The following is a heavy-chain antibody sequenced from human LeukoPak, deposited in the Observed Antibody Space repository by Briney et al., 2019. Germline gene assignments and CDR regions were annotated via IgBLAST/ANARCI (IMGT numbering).Heavy chain of an antibody. CDR1: GGSISSSTYY. V-gene: IGHV4-61*09. CDR2: IYTSGST. D-gene: IGHD5-12*01. CDR3: AIGGRHRRVATITRYGY. Sequence: SETLSLTCTVSGGSISSSTYYWSWIRQPAGKGLEWIGHIYTSGSTNYDPSLKSRVTISVDTSKNQFSLRPSSVTAADTAVYYCAIGGRHRRVATITRYGYWGQGTLVTVSS. J-gene: IGHJ4*02.